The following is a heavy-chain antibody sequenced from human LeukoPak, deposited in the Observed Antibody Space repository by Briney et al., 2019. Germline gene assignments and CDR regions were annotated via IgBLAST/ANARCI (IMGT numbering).Heavy chain of an antibody. J-gene: IGHJ4*02. V-gene: IGHV1-2*02. CDR1: GYTFTDFY. D-gene: IGHD6-25*01. CDR3: ARDPSAGSES. Sequence: ASVKVSCKASGYTFTDFYIRWVRQAPGQGLEWMGWINPNSGGTKYAQKFQGRVTMTRDTSISTAYMELSRLRSDDTAVYYCARDPSAGSESWGQGTLVTVS. CDR2: INPNSGGT.